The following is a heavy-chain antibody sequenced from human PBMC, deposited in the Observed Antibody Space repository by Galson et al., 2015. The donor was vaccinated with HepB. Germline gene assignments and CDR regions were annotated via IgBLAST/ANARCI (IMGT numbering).Heavy chain of an antibody. CDR3: ARTPRFYDSRGYHGRNYYFDS. D-gene: IGHD3-22*01. CDR2: ISRSGSA. J-gene: IGHJ4*02. CDR1: GDSISIGGYS. V-gene: IGHV4-30-2*01. Sequence: TLSLTCVVSGDSISIGGYSWSWIRQPPGQGLEWIGYISRSGSAHYNPSLLSRVTLSIDGSKNQFSLKLNHATAADTAVYFCARTPRFYDSRGYHGRNYYFDSWGQGTLVTVSS.